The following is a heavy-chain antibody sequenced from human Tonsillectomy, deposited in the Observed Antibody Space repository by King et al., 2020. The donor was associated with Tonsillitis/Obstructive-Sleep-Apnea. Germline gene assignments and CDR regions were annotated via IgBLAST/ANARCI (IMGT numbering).Heavy chain of an antibody. CDR2: ISTDNGKT. V-gene: IGHV1-18*01. Sequence: VQLVQSGAEVKKPGASVKVSFKASGYTFTNYGISWGRQAPGQGLEWMGWISTDNGKTNYVQELQGRVTMTRDTSTSTAYMELRSLRSDDTAVYYCARAQQFRYSANEAFDYWGQGTLVTVSS. CDR1: GYTFTNYG. CDR3: ARAQQFRYSANEAFDY. J-gene: IGHJ4*02. D-gene: IGHD4-11*01.